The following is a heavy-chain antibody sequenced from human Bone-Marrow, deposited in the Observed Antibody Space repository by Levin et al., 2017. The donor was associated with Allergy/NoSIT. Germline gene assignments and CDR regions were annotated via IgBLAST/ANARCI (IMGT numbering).Heavy chain of an antibody. V-gene: IGHV4-38-2*02. CDR1: GYSISSGYY. J-gene: IGHJ4*02. CDR2: IYHSGST. D-gene: IGHD1-7*01. CDR3: AREGITGTILPFYCVAKVGFDY. Sequence: SETLSLTCAVSGYSISSGYYWGWIRQPPGKGLEWIGSIYHSGSTYYNPSLKSRVTISVDTSKNQFSLKLSSVTAADTAVYYCAREGITGTILPFYCVAKVGFDYWGQGTLVTVSS.